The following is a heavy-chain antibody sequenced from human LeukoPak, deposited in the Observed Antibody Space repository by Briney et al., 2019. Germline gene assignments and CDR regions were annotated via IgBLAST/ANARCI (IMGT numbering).Heavy chain of an antibody. CDR1: GGSFSGYY. CDR3: ARSMQGVSGMDV. Sequence: SETLSLTCAVYGGSFSGYYWSWIRQPPGKGLEWIGKINHSGSTNYNPSLKSRVTISVDTSKNQFSLKLSSVTAADTAVYYCARSMQGVSGMDVRGQGTTVTVSS. V-gene: IGHV4-34*01. CDR2: INHSGST. J-gene: IGHJ6*02. D-gene: IGHD6-13*01.